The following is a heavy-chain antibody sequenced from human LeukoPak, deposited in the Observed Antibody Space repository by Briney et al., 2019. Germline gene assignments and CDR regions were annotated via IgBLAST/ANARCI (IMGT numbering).Heavy chain of an antibody. V-gene: IGHV3-23*01. CDR1: GFTFSSYA. J-gene: IGHJ5*02. CDR3: AKDVGYCSSTSCYNWFDP. D-gene: IGHD2-2*01. Sequence: GGSLRLSCAASGFTFSSYAMSWVRQAPGKGLEWVSAISGSGGSTYYADSVKGRFTISRDNSKNTLYLQMNSLRAEDTAVYYCAKDVGYCSSTSCYNWFDPWGQRTLVTVSS. CDR2: ISGSGGST.